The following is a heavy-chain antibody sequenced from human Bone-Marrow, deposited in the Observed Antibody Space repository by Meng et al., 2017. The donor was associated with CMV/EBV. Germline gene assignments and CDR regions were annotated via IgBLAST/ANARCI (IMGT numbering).Heavy chain of an antibody. D-gene: IGHD3-10*01. CDR2: INSDGSST. CDR3: ARDRMVTMVRGVIITYYYYGMDV. J-gene: IGHJ6*01. CDR1: GFTFSSYW. V-gene: IGHV3-74*01. Sequence: GGSLRLSCAASGFTFSSYWMHWVRQAPGKGLVWVSRINSDGSSTSYADSVKGRFTISRDNAKNTLYLQMNSLRAEDTAVYYCARDRMVTMVRGVIITYYYYGMDVWGQGTTVTGSS.